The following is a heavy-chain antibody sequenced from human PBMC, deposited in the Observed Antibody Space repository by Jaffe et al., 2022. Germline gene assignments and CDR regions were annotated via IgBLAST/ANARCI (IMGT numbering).Heavy chain of an antibody. CDR3: VRDPVRDDGYVFDS. D-gene: IGHD5-12*01. V-gene: IGHV4-59*01. CDR2: VSSTGNN. J-gene: IGHJ4*02. Sequence: HVQLQESGPGLVKPSETLTLTCAVTGGSISNDYWNWIRQPPGKGLEWIGSVSSTGNNKNNPSLRSRLTISMDTSKNQFSLNLRSVTTADTGMYYCVRDPVRDDGYVFDSWGQGAMVTVSS. CDR1: GGSISNDY.